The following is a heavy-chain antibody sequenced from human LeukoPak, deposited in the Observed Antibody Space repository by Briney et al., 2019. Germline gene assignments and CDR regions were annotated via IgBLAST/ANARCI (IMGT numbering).Heavy chain of an antibody. V-gene: IGHV5-51*01. CDR3: ARHQFTPNYYDSSGYYSEDNWFDP. CDR1: GYSFTSYW. J-gene: IGHJ5*02. CDR2: IYPGDSDT. D-gene: IGHD3-22*01. Sequence: GESLKISCKGSGYSFTSYWIGWVRQMPGKGLEWMGIIYPGDSDTRYSPSFQGKVTISADKSISAAYLQWSSLKASDTAMYYCARHQFTPNYYDSSGYYSEDNWFDPWGQGTLVTVSS.